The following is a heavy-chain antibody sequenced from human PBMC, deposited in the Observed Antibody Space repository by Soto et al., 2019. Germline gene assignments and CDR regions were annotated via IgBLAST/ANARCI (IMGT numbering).Heavy chain of an antibody. CDR3: VSDGDVCSGSDCFRDFKH. Sequence: EVQLVESGGDLVQPGGSLRLSCVASEFSISPYWMSWVRQAPGKGLEWVANIKEDGSAARYVDSARDRFLISRDNTKNSLYLQMTNLRAEGTAIYYCVSDGDVCSGSDCFRDFKHWGRGTRVTVSS. CDR1: EFSISPYW. D-gene: IGHD5-12*01. V-gene: IGHV3-7*03. J-gene: IGHJ1*01. CDR2: IKEDGSAA.